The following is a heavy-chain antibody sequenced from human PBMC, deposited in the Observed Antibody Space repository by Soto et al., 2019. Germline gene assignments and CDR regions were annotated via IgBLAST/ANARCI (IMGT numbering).Heavy chain of an antibody. V-gene: IGHV3-9*01. J-gene: IGHJ6*03. CDR1: GFTFDDYA. D-gene: IGHD2-2*02. Sequence: EVQLVESGGGLVQPGRSLRLSCSASGFTFDDYAMHWVRQAPGKGLEWVSGISWNSGSIAYADSVKGRFTISSDNAKNFLYRKMNSLRAEHTALYYCAKWFALGGCTRTSCHNCYMDVWGKGTTVTVSS. CDR3: AKWFALGGCTRTSCHNCYMDV. CDR2: ISWNSGSI.